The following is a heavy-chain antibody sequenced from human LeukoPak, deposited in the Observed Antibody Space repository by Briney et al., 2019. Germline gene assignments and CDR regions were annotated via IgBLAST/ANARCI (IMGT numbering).Heavy chain of an antibody. CDR2: IYTSGST. J-gene: IGHJ5*02. CDR3: TRYADYSNLHWFDP. Sequence: SETLSLTCTVSGGSISSSYWSWVRQPAGKGLEWLGRIYTSGSTNYNPSLKSRVTMSVDTSKNQFSLKLASVTAADTAVYYCTRYADYSNLHWFDPWGQGTLVTVSS. CDR1: GGSISSSY. V-gene: IGHV4-4*07. D-gene: IGHD4-11*01.